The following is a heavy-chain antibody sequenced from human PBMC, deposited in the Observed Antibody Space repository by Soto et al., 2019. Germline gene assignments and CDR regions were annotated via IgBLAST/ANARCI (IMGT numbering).Heavy chain of an antibody. V-gene: IGHV4-59*11. CDR3: ARAEGDIVAPYGMDV. CDR2: IYYSGRT. D-gene: IGHD5-12*01. CDR1: GGSISSHY. Sequence: QVQLQESGPGLVKSSETLSLTCTVSGGSISSHYWTWIRQPPGKGLEWIGHIYYSGRTKYNPSLKSRVTISIDTSKNQFSLKRSSVTAADTAVYSCARAEGDIVAPYGMDVWGQGTTVTVSS. J-gene: IGHJ6*02.